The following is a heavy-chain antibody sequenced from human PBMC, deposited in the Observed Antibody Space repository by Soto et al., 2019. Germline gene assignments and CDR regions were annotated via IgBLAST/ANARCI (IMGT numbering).Heavy chain of an antibody. CDR3: TRGGSGYSGKWYSDF. CDR2: TRKKVDSYTT. CDR1: GFTFSDHY. J-gene: IGHJ4*02. D-gene: IGHD6-13*01. V-gene: IGHV3-72*01. Sequence: GGSLRLSCAASGFTFSDHYMDWVRQAPGKGLEWVGRTRKKVDSYTTEYAASVKGRFTISRDDSKNSLYLQMNSLKTEDTAVYYCTRGGSGYSGKWYSDFWGQGTLVTVSS.